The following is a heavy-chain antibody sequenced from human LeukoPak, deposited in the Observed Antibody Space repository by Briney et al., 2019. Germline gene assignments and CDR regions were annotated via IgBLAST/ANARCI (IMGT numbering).Heavy chain of an antibody. V-gene: IGHV3-30*02. D-gene: IGHD3-10*01. J-gene: IGHJ4*02. CDR3: AKDLKAWLLWFGLGDY. CDR2: IRYDGSNK. CDR1: GFTFSSYG. Sequence: PGGSLRLSCAASGFTFSSYGMHWVRQAPGKGLEWVAFIRYDGSNKYYADSVKGRFTISRDNSKNTLYLQMNSLRAEDTAVYYCAKDLKAWLLWFGLGDYWGQGTLVTVSS.